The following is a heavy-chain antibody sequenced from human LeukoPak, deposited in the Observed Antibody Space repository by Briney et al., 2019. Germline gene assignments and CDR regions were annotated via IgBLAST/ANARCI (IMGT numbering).Heavy chain of an antibody. V-gene: IGHV3-11*04. Sequence: PGGSLRLSCAASGFTFSGDYMSWIRQAPGMGLEWISYISSSGTSTYYADSVKGRFTVSRDNAKNSLYLQMNSLRAEDTAVYYCARLPSHKSPHYWGQGTLVTVSS. J-gene: IGHJ4*02. CDR3: ARLPSHKSPHY. CDR2: ISSSGTST. CDR1: GFTFSGDY.